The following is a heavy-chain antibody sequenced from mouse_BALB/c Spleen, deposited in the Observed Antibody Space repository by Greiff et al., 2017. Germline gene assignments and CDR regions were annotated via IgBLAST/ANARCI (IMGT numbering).Heavy chain of an antibody. D-gene: IGHD1-1*01. CDR2: ISYSGST. CDR3: ASDYYGSSYVYWYFDG. V-gene: IGHV3-8*02. Sequence: EVQLVESGPSLVKPSQTLSLTCSVTGDSITSGYWNWLRKFPGNKLEYMGYISYSGSTYYTPSLKSRISITRDTSKNQYYLQLNSVTTEDTATYYCASDYYGSSYVYWYFDGWGAGTTVTVSS. CDR1: GDSITSGY. J-gene: IGHJ1*01.